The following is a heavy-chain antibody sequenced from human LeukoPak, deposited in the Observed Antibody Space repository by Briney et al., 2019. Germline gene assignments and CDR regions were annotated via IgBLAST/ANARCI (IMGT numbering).Heavy chain of an antibody. J-gene: IGHJ4*02. V-gene: IGHV4-59*11. D-gene: IGHD3-22*01. CDR1: GGSISSHY. Sequence: SETLSLTCTVSGGSISSHYWSWFRQTPGERPECIAFIYYSGTTNYNPSLKGRVTISIDSSKNQFSLKLSSVTAADTAIYYCARGTGFYDSSGHYYWGYFDSWGQGTLVPVSS. CDR3: ARGTGFYDSSGHYYWGYFDS. CDR2: IYYSGTT.